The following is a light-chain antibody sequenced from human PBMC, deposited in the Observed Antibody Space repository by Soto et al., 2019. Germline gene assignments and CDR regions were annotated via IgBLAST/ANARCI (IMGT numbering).Light chain of an antibody. CDR1: SSDVGGYNY. Sequence: QSALTQPASVSGSPGQSITISSTGTSSDVGGYNYVSWYQQHPGKAPKLMIYDVSNQPSGVSNRFSGSKSGNTASLTISGLQAEDEADYYCSSYTSSSTPVFGTGTKLTVL. CDR2: DVS. V-gene: IGLV2-14*01. J-gene: IGLJ1*01. CDR3: SSYTSSSTPV.